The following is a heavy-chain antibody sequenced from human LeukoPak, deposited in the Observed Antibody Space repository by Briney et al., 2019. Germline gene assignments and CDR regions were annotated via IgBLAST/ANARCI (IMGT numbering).Heavy chain of an antibody. Sequence: PGGSLRLSCAASGFTYSSYWMSWVRQAPGKGLEWVANIKQDGSEKYYVDSVKGRFTISRDNAKNSLYLQMNSLRAEDTAVYYCARVLTGRLSAYYYYYMDVWGKGTTVTVSS. V-gene: IGHV3-7*01. CDR1: GFTYSSYW. CDR2: IKQDGSEK. CDR3: ARVLTGRLSAYYYYYMDV. J-gene: IGHJ6*03. D-gene: IGHD2-21*02.